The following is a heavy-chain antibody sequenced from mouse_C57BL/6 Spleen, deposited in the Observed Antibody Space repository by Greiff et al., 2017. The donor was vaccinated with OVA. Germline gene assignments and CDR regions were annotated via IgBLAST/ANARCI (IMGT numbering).Heavy chain of an antibody. J-gene: IGHJ4*01. CDR3: ARSDSSGYVDYAMDY. CDR1: GYTFTSYW. D-gene: IGHD3-2*02. Sequence: QVHVKQPGAELVKPGASVKLSCKASGYTFTSYWMQWVKQRPGQGLEWIGEIDPSDSYTNYNQKFKGKATLTVDTSSSTAYMQLSSLTSEDSAVYYCARSDSSGYVDYAMDYWGQGTSVTVSS. V-gene: IGHV1-50*01. CDR2: IDPSDSYT.